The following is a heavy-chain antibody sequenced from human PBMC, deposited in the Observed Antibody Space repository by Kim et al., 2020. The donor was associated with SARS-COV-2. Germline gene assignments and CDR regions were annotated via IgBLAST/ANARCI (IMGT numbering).Heavy chain of an antibody. CDR2: IYNSGNT. Sequence: SETLSLTCTVFGGSISSGDYYWSWIRQHPGRGLEWIGHIYNSGNTFYNPSLKSRLTISVDRSKNQFSLRLTSVTAAATAVYYCARKFDSWGQGTLVTVSS. J-gene: IGHJ4*02. CDR1: GGSISSGDYY. V-gene: IGHV4-31*03. CDR3: ARKFDS.